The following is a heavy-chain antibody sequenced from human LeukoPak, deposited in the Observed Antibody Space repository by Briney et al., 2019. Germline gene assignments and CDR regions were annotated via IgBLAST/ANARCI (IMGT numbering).Heavy chain of an antibody. D-gene: IGHD6-13*01. CDR2: VYTSGST. Sequence: SETLSLTCTVSGGSISSSTYYWSWIRQPAGKGLEWIGRVYTSGSTNYNPSLKSRATMSVDTSKNQFSLKLSSVTAADTAVYYCARDRVIAASGRGCWFDPWGQGTLVTVSS. J-gene: IGHJ5*02. CDR3: ARDRVIAASGRGCWFDP. CDR1: GGSISSSTYY. V-gene: IGHV4-61*02.